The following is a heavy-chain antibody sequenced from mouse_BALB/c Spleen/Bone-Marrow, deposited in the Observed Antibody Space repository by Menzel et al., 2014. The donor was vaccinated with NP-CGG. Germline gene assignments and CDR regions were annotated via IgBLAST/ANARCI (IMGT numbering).Heavy chain of an antibody. D-gene: IGHD3-1*01. CDR2: IWAGGST. Sequence: QVQLKQSGPGLVAPSQSLSITRTVSGFSLTSYGVHWVRQPPGKGLEWLGVIWAGGSTNYNSALTYRLSISKDNSKSQVFLKMNSLQTDDTAMYYCAREGYLYYFDYWGQGTTLTVSS. CDR1: GFSLTSYG. CDR3: AREGYLYYFDY. V-gene: IGHV2-9*02. J-gene: IGHJ2*01.